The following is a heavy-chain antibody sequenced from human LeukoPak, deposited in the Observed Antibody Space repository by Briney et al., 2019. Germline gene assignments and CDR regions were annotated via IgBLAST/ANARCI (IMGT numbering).Heavy chain of an antibody. CDR1: GYTFTDYY. D-gene: IGHD3-22*01. Sequence: ASVKVSCKASGYTFTDYYVHWVRQAPGQELEWMGRIDPDSGGTHYPQKFQGRVTMTRDTSISTAYMELSRLRSDDTAVYYCAREYYDSSGRKHAFENWGQGTLVTVSS. CDR2: IDPDSGGT. J-gene: IGHJ3*02. V-gene: IGHV1-2*02. CDR3: AREYYDSSGRKHAFEN.